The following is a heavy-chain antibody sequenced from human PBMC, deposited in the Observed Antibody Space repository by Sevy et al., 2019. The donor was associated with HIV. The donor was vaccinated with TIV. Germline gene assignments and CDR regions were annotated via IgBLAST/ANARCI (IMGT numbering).Heavy chain of an antibody. D-gene: IGHD3-22*01. CDR2: TYYRSKWYN. V-gene: IGHV6-1*01. Sequence: SQTLSLTCAISGDSVSSNSAAWNWIRQSPSRGLEWLGRTYYRSKWYNDYAVSVKSRITINPDTSKNQFYLQLNSVTPEDTAVYYCARDRYYDSSGYYMGAFDIWGQGTMVTVSS. J-gene: IGHJ3*02. CDR3: ARDRYYDSSGYYMGAFDI. CDR1: GDSVSSNSAA.